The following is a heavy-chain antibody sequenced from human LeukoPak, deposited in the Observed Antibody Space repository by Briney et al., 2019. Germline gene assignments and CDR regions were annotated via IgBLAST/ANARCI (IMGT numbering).Heavy chain of an antibody. CDR2: ISGSGGST. J-gene: IGHJ4*02. CDR3: ARPKTGSTSSRTLDY. Sequence: GGSLRLSCAAPGFTFSSYTMIWVRQAPGKGLEWVSSISGSGGSTYYADSVKGRFTISRDTSQNTLYLQMNSLRAEDMAIYYCARPKTGSTSSRTLDYWGQGTLVTVSS. D-gene: IGHD2-2*01. V-gene: IGHV3-23*01. CDR1: GFTFSSYT.